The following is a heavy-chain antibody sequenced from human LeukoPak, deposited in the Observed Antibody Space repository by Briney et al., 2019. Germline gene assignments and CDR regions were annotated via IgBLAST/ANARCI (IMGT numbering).Heavy chain of an antibody. Sequence: GESLRLSCAASGFTFRSYAMSWVRQAPGKGLEWVSTISGYCGSTDYADSVKGRFTISRDSSRNTLYLQMNSLRAEDTAVYYCAKEKALRDYDILTEYFDYWGQGTLVTVCS. CDR1: GFTFRSYA. J-gene: IGHJ4*02. D-gene: IGHD3-9*01. CDR2: ISGYCGST. V-gene: IGHV3-23*01. CDR3: AKEKALRDYDILTEYFDY.